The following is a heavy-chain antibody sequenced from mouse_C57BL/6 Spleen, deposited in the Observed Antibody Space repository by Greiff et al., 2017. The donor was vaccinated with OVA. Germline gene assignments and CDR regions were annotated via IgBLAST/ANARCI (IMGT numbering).Heavy chain of an antibody. Sequence: EVKLVESGGGLVKPGGSLKLSCAASGFTFSDYGMHWVRQAPEKGLEWVAYISSGSSTIDYADTVKGRFTIYRDNAKNTLFLQMTSLGSEDTAMYYCERMYDGSPPYYAMDYRGQGTAVAVTS. V-gene: IGHV5-17*01. D-gene: IGHD2-14*01. CDR3: ERMYDGSPPYYAMDY. CDR2: ISSGSSTI. J-gene: IGHJ4*01. CDR1: GFTFSDYG.